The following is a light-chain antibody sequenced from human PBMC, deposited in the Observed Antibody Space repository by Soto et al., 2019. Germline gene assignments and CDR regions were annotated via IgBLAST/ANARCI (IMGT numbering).Light chain of an antibody. J-gene: IGKJ1*01. CDR1: QSVNSN. CDR2: GAL. V-gene: IGKV3-15*01. CDR3: QQYNNWPLT. Sequence: EIVMTQSPATLSVSPGERATLSCTASQSVNSNLAWYQQNPGQAPRLLIYGALTRATGIPARFSGSGSGTEFTLTISSLQSEDFAVYYCQQYNNWPLTFGQGTKVEI.